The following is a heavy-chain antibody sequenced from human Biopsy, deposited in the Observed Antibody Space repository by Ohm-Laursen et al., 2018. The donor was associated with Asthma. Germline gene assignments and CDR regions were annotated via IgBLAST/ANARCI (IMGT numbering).Heavy chain of an antibody. CDR1: GGSISSDY. CDR2: IHNSGNT. V-gene: IGHV4-59*01. Sequence: GTLSLTCTISGGSISSDYWSWLRQSPGKGLEWIGYIHNSGNTNYNPSLKSRVTISLDTSKNHFSLRLSFVTAADTAVYFCARGQGRGIQLWSLDPWGQGILVTVSS. D-gene: IGHD5-18*01. J-gene: IGHJ5*02. CDR3: ARGQGRGIQLWSLDP.